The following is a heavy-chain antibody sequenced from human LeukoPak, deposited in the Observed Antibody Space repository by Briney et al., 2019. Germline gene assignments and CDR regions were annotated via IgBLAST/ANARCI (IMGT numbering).Heavy chain of an antibody. CDR3: ARDSVRSVLSS. CDR2: ISSSSSTI. Sequence: GGSLRLSCAASGFTFSSYSMNWVRQAPGKGLEWVSYISSSSSTIYYADSVKGRFTISRDNAKNSLYLQMNRLRDEDTAVYYCARDSVRSVLSSWGQGTLVTVSS. J-gene: IGHJ5*02. CDR1: GFTFSSYS. V-gene: IGHV3-48*02. D-gene: IGHD1-1*01.